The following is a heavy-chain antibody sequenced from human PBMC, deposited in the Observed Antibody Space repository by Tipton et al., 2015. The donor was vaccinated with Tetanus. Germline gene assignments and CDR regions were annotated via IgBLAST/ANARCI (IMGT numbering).Heavy chain of an antibody. D-gene: IGHD1-26*01. J-gene: IGHJ4*02. CDR1: GGSISSGGYY. Sequence: TLSLTCTVSGGSISSGGYYWSWIRQRPGKGLEWIGDIYSSGSAYSNPSLKGRVTISVDTSKNQFSLRVNSVTAADTAVYYCARDQARGARGWNYFDNWGLGTLVTVSS. CDR3: ARDQARGARGWNYFDN. V-gene: IGHV4-31*03. CDR2: IYSSGSA.